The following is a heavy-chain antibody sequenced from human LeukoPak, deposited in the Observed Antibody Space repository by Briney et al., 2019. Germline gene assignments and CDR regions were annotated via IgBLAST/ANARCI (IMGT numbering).Heavy chain of an antibody. CDR2: IIPIFGTA. J-gene: IGHJ6*03. V-gene: IGHV1-69*05. CDR1: GGTFSSYA. D-gene: IGHD3-3*01. Sequence: ASVKVSCKASGGTFSSYAISWVRQAPGQGLEWMGGIIPIFGTANYAQKFQGRVTITTDESTSTAYMELSGLRSEDTAVYSCARGITIFGVVYYMDVWGKGTTVTVSS. CDR3: ARGITIFGVVYYMDV.